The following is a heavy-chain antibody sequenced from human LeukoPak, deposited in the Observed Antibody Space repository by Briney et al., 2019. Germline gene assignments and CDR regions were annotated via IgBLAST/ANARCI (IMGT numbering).Heavy chain of an antibody. V-gene: IGHV4-59*11. CDR1: GGSLSSHY. Sequence: SETLSLTCTVTGGSLSSHYWSWIRQPPGKGLELIGHIYYTGTTYYNPSLNSRVTISLDTSRNQFSLRLTSVTAADTAVYYCARFSSASSTASCYLTYWGQGTLVTVSS. D-gene: IGHD2-2*01. J-gene: IGHJ4*02. CDR3: ARFSSASSTASCYLTY. CDR2: IYYTGTT.